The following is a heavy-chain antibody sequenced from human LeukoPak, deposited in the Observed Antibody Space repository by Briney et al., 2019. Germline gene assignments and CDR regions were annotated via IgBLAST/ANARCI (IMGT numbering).Heavy chain of an antibody. D-gene: IGHD2-2*01. V-gene: IGHV3-33*01. CDR1: GFTFSNYG. CDR2: IWYDGSNK. J-gene: IGHJ4*02. CDR3: ATVRAAGRSSRYLDY. Sequence: PGRSLRLSCAASGFTFSNYGMYWVRQAPGKGLEWVAVIWYDGSNKYYADSVKGRFTISRDNSKNTLYLQMNSLRAEDTAVYYCATVRAAGRSSRYLDYWGQGTLVTVSS.